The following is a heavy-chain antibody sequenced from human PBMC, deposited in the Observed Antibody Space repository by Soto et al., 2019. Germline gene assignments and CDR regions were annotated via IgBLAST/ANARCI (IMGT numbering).Heavy chain of an antibody. CDR2: ISGSGGST. CDR3: AKALICSSTSCSMVYYFDN. J-gene: IGHJ4*02. D-gene: IGHD2-2*01. Sequence: GGSLRLSCAASGFTFSSYAMSWVRRAPGKGLEWVSAISGSGGSTYYADSVKGRFTISRDNSKNTLYLQMNSLRAEDTAVYYCAKALICSSTSCSMVYYFDNWGQGTLVTVSS. CDR1: GFTFSSYA. V-gene: IGHV3-23*01.